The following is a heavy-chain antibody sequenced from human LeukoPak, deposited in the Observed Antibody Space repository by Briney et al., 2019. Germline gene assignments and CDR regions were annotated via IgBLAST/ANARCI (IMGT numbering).Heavy chain of an antibody. CDR3: AREGDYYGSGSYSDY. Sequence: SVKVSCKASGGTFSSYAISWVRQAPGQGLEWMGGLIPIFGTANYAQKFQGRVTITADKSTSTAYMELSSLRSEDTAVYYCAREGDYYGSGSYSDYWGQGTLVTVSS. V-gene: IGHV1-69*06. J-gene: IGHJ4*02. CDR1: GGTFSSYA. CDR2: LIPIFGTA. D-gene: IGHD3-10*01.